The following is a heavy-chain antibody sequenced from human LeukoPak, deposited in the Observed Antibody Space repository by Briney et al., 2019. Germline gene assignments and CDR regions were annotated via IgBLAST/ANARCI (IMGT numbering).Heavy chain of an antibody. J-gene: IGHJ2*01. CDR1: GYTFTGYY. D-gene: IGHD6-13*01. Sequence: ASVKVSCKASGYTFTGYYMHWVRQAPGQGLEWMGWINPNSGGTNYAQKFQGRVTMTRDTSISTAYMELSRLRSDDTAVYYCAREGPGIAARYFDLWGRGTLVTVSS. CDR3: AREGPGIAARYFDL. V-gene: IGHV1-2*02. CDR2: INPNSGGT.